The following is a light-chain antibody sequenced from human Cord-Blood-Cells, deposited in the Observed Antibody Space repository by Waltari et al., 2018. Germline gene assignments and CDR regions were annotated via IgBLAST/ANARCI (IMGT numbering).Light chain of an antibody. V-gene: IGLV2-14*01. CDR2: DVS. CDR1: SSDVGGYNY. J-gene: IGLJ3*02. CDR3: SSYTTSSTFV. Sequence: QSALTQPASVSGSPGQSITIPCTGTSSDVGGYNYVAWYQQHPGKAPKLMIYDVSKRPSGVSNLFSGSKSGNTASLTISGLQAEDEADYYGSSYTTSSTFVFGGGTKLTVL.